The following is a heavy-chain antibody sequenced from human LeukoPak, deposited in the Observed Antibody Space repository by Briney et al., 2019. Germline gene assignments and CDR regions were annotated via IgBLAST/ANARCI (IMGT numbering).Heavy chain of an antibody. CDR2: ISSSGSTI. CDR1: GFTFSSYE. V-gene: IGHV3-48*03. J-gene: IGHJ4*02. CDR3: AREYYYDSSGLFDY. D-gene: IGHD3-22*01. Sequence: PGGSLRLSCAASGFTFSSYEMNWVRQAPGRGLEWDSYISSSGSTIYYADSVKGRFTVSRDNAKNSLYLQMNRLRAEDTAVYYCAREYYYDSSGLFDYWGQGTLVTVSS.